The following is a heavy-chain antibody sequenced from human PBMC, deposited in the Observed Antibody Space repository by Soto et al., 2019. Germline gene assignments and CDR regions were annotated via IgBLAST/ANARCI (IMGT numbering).Heavy chain of an antibody. CDR3: AKDPEGSGWYGY. Sequence: GGSLRLSCAASGFTFTSFGMTWVRQAPGRGLEWVSHINSGGSVILYADYVKGRVTISRDNSKNSLYLEMNSLRAGDTAVYYCAKDPEGSGWYGYWGQGTLVTVSS. J-gene: IGHJ4*02. CDR1: GFTFTSFG. CDR2: INSGGSVI. V-gene: IGHV3-48*04. D-gene: IGHD6-19*01.